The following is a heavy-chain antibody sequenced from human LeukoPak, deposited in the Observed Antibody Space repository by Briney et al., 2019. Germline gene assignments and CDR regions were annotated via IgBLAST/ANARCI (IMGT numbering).Heavy chain of an antibody. Sequence: SQTLSLTCAISGGRVSSNSAAWKWIRQSPSRGLEGLGRAYYRSKWYNDYAVSVKSRITINPDTSKNQFSLQLNPVTPEDTAVYYCARDPGELRQDYFDYWGQGTLVTVSS. CDR3: ARDPGELRQDYFDY. CDR1: GGRVSSNSAA. J-gene: IGHJ4*02. D-gene: IGHD1-26*01. CDR2: AYYRSKWYN. V-gene: IGHV6-1*01.